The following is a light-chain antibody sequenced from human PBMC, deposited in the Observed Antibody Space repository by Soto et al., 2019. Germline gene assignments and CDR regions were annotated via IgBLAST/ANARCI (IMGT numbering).Light chain of an antibody. CDR1: QSVSSSY. J-gene: IGKJ3*01. V-gene: IGKV3-20*01. CDR2: AAS. Sequence: EIVLTQSPGTLSLSPGERATLSCRASQSVSSSYLAWSQQKPEQAPRLLIYAASSRATDIPDRFSGSGSGTDFTLTIIKLEPEDVAVYYCQQYGSSLFTFGPGTKVDIK. CDR3: QQYGSSLFT.